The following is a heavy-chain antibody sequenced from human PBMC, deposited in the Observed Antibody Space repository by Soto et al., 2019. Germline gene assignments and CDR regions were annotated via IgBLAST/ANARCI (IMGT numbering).Heavy chain of an antibody. D-gene: IGHD5-18*01. J-gene: IGHJ4*02. CDR2: IYYSGST. Sequence: QVQLQESGPGLVKPSETLSLTCTVSGGSISSYYWSWIRQPPGKGLEWIGYIYYSGSTNYNPSLKSRVTISVDTSKNQFSLKLSSVTAADTAVYYCARIPGIHLWLHYFDYWGQGTLVTVSS. CDR1: GGSISSYY. V-gene: IGHV4-59*01. CDR3: ARIPGIHLWLHYFDY.